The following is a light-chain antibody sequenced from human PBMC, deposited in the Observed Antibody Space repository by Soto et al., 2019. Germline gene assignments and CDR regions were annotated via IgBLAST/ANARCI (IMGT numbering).Light chain of an antibody. J-gene: IGLJ2*01. V-gene: IGLV3-1*01. CDR1: KLGDKY. CDR3: QAWDSSTAW. Sequence: SSELTQPPSVSVSPGQTASITCSGDKLGDKYACWYQQKPGQSPVLVIYQDSKRPSGIPERFSGSNSGNTATLTISGTQAMDEADYYCQAWDSSTAWIGGGTKVTVL. CDR2: QDS.